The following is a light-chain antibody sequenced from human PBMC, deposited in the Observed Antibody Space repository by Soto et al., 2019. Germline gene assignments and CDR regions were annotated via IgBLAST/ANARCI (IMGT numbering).Light chain of an antibody. J-gene: IGKJ2*01. CDR3: QQYSIYPYT. V-gene: IGKV1-5*01. Sequence: DIQMTQSPSTLSASVGDRVTITCRASQTISNWLAWYQQEPGKAPKLLIYDASSLQSGVPSRFSGSGFGTDFTRTISSLQPDDFATYYCQQYSIYPYTFGQGTKLEIK. CDR2: DAS. CDR1: QTISNW.